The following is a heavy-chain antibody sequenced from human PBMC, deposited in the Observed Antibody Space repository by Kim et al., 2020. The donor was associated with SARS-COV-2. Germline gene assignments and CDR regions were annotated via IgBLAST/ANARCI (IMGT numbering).Heavy chain of an antibody. V-gene: IGHV1-3*01. CDR2: INAGNGNT. J-gene: IGHJ4*02. CDR1: GYTFTTYA. Sequence: ASVKVSCKASGYTFTTYALYWVRQAPGQSLDWLGWINAGNGNTRYSQNFQGRLIITRDTSANTVYMELSSLRSEDTAIYYCAREGHISGSLGFDNWGLGTLVTISS. D-gene: IGHD6-19*01. CDR3: AREGHISGSLGFDN.